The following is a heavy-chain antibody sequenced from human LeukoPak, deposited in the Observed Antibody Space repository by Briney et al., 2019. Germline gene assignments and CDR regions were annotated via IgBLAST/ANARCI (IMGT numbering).Heavy chain of an antibody. V-gene: IGHV3-23*01. CDR2: ISGSGGST. J-gene: IGHJ6*02. D-gene: IGHD6-19*01. CDR1: GFTFSSYA. CDR3: AKDFGDLDSSGWYTNYYGMDV. Sequence: GGSLRLSCAASGFTFSSYAMSWVRQAPGKGLEWVSAISGSGGSTFFADSVEGRFTISRDNSKNMLYLQMNSLRAEDTAVYYCAKDFGDLDSSGWYTNYYGMDVWGQGTTVTVSS.